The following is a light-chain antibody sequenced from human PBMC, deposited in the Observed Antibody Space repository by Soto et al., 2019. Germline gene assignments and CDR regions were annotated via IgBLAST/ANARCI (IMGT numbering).Light chain of an antibody. J-gene: IGKJ5*01. CDR2: GAS. Sequence: VMTQSPASLSVYPADRATLSCRPSQSASSIAWYQQKPGQAPRLLIYGASTRATGIPARFSGSGSGTEFTLTISSLESEDFALYYCQQRSNWPTTFGQGTRLEIK. CDR3: QQRSNWPTT. V-gene: IGKV3-15*01. CDR1: QSASS.